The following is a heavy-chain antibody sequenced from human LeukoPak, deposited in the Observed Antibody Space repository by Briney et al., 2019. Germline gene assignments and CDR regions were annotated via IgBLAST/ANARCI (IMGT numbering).Heavy chain of an antibody. V-gene: IGHV4-34*01. D-gene: IGHD3-10*01. J-gene: IGHJ4*02. CDR1: GFTVSSNY. CDR2: INHSGST. CDR3: ARFAGGFGELLYSFDY. Sequence: GSLRLSCAASGFTVSSNYMSWVRQPPGKGLEWIGEINHSGSTNYNPSLKSRVTISVDTSKNQFSLKLSSVTAADTAVYYCARFAGGFGELLYSFDYWGQGTLVTVSS.